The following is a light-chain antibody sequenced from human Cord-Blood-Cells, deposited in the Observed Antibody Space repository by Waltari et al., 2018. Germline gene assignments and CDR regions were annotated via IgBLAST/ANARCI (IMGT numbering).Light chain of an antibody. V-gene: IGKV1-39*01. J-gene: IGKJ5*01. CDR2: AES. CDR1: QTISSY. Sequence: DIQMTQFPSSLSASVGDRVTITCRASQTISSYLNWYQQKPGKAPKLLIYAESSLQSGVPSRFSGSGSGTDFTLTISSLQPEDFATYYCQQSYSTPTITFGQGTRLEIK. CDR3: QQSYSTPTIT.